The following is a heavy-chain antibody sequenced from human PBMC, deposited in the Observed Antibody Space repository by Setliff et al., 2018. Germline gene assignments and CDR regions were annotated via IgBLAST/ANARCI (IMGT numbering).Heavy chain of an antibody. Sequence: NPSETLSLTCTVSGGSIRSSTHYWGWIHQPPGKGLEWIGTIYYSGLTYYTPSLRSRATISVDTSKNRFSLQLSSVTAADTAVYYCAGYQGSGSNYKVVNWFDPWGQGTLVTVSS. V-gene: IGHV4-39*02. CDR2: IYYSGLT. CDR1: GGSIRSSTHY. J-gene: IGHJ5*02. CDR3: AGYQGSGSNYKVVNWFDP. D-gene: IGHD3-10*01.